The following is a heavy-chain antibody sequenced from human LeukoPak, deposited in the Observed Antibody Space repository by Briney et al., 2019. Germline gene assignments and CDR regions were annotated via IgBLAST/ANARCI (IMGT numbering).Heavy chain of an antibody. D-gene: IGHD5-12*01. V-gene: IGHV3-20*04. CDR3: ARWSGYEDGASYFDY. J-gene: IGHJ4*02. Sequence: GGSLRLSCAASGFTFDDYGMSWVRQAPGKGLELVSGINWNGGSTGYADSVKGRFTISRDNAKISLYLQMNSLRDEDTALYYCARWSGYEDGASYFDYWGQGTLVSVSS. CDR1: GFTFDDYG. CDR2: INWNGGST.